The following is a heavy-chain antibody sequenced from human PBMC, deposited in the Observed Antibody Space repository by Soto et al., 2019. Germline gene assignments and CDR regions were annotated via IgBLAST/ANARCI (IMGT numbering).Heavy chain of an antibody. V-gene: IGHV3-21*01. Sequence: EVQLVESGGGLVKPGGSLRLSCAASGFTFSSYSMNWVRQAPGKGLEWVSSISSSSSYIYYADSVKGRFTISRDNAKNPLYLQMTSLRAEDTAVYYCARMANDAGFDYWGQGTLVTVSS. CDR1: GFTFSSYS. D-gene: IGHD1-1*01. CDR2: ISSSSSYI. CDR3: ARMANDAGFDY. J-gene: IGHJ4*02.